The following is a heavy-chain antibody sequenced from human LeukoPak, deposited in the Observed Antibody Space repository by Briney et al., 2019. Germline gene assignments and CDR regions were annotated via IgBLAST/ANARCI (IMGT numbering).Heavy chain of an antibody. D-gene: IGHD3-10*01. CDR2: IYYNGST. CDR1: AGSISSSSYY. J-gene: IGHJ4*02. CDR3: ARSNKRGLFDY. V-gene: IGHV4-39*07. Sequence: SQTLSLTCTVSAGSISSSSYYCGWLRQPPGKGLEWIGCIYYNGSTNYNPSLKSRLTISVDTSQNQFSLNLSSVTAADTAVYYCARSNKRGLFDYWGQGTLVTVSS.